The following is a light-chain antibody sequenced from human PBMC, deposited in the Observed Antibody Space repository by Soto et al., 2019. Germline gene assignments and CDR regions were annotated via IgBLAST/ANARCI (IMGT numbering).Light chain of an antibody. J-gene: IGKJ3*01. CDR2: AAS. CDR3: QKYSSVPV. V-gene: IGKV1-27*01. Sequence: ASVGDRVTITCRASQDIRNFVAWYQQKPGKAPKLLIYAASTLQSGVPSRFSGSGSGTDFPLTINSLQPEDVATYSCQKYSSVPVFGPGTKVEIK. CDR1: QDIRNF.